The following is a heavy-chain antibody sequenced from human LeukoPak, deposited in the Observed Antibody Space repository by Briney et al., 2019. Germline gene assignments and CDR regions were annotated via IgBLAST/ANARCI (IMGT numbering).Heavy chain of an antibody. J-gene: IGHJ4*02. V-gene: IGHV3-7*01. D-gene: IGHD5-18*01. CDR3: ARDTGGGYSYYDC. Sequence: GGSLRLSCAASGFTFSSYWMTWIRQALGKGLEWVANIKQDGSEKYYVDSVKGRFTISRDNAKNSLYLQMNSLRAEDTAVYYCARDTGGGYSYYDCWGQGTLVTVSS. CDR1: GFTFSSYW. CDR2: IKQDGSEK.